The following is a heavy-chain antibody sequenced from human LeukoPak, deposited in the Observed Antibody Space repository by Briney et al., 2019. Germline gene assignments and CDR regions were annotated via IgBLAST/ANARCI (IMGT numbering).Heavy chain of an antibody. V-gene: IGHV3-9*01. CDR1: GFTFDDYA. Sequence: GGSLRLSCAASGFTFDDYAMHWVWQAPGKGVEWVSGISWNSGSIGYADSVKGRFTISRDNAKNSLYLQMNSLRAEDTALYYCAKDIGPVGDYLFDYWGQGTLVTVSS. CDR2: ISWNSGSI. CDR3: AKDIGPVGDYLFDY. J-gene: IGHJ4*02. D-gene: IGHD4-17*01.